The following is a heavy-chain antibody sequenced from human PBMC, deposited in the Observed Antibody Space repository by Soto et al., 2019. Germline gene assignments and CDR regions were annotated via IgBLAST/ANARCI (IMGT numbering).Heavy chain of an antibody. J-gene: IGHJ6*02. D-gene: IGHD6-19*01. Sequence: QMQLVQSGPEVKKPGTSVKVSCKASGITFSTSAMQWVRQARGQRLEWIGWIVVGSGHTNYAQKFQERSTITRSMYRSTAYMELSSLRSEDTAVYYCAATIIAVSGTGYYGMDVWGQGTTVTVSS. CDR3: AATIIAVSGTGYYGMDV. CDR1: GITFSTSA. CDR2: IVVGSGHT. V-gene: IGHV1-58*02.